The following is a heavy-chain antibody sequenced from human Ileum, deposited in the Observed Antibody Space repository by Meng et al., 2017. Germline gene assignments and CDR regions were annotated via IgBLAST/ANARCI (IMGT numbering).Heavy chain of an antibody. V-gene: IGHV6-1*01. Sequence: SETLSLTCAISGDSVSSDSAAWNWIRQSPSRGLEWLGRTYYRSEWSTDYAASVYGRISINSDTSKNQFSLQLSSLTPEDTAVYYCASGWALDYWGQGTLVTVSS. CDR3: ASGWALDY. CDR1: GDSVSSDSAA. CDR2: TYYRSEWST. J-gene: IGHJ4*02. D-gene: IGHD3-16*01.